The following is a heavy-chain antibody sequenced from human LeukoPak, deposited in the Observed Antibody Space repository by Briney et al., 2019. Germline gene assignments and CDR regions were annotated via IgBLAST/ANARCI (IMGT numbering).Heavy chain of an antibody. J-gene: IGHJ4*02. Sequence: SSETLSLTCTVSGGSISSYYWSWIRQPAGKGLEWIGRIYTSGSTNYNPSLKSRVTMSVDRSKNQFSLKLRSVTAADTAVYYCARPPRAGYSSSWYRRVYFDYWGQGTLVTVSS. CDR2: IYTSGST. V-gene: IGHV4-4*07. CDR3: ARPPRAGYSSSWYRRVYFDY. CDR1: GGSISSYY. D-gene: IGHD6-13*01.